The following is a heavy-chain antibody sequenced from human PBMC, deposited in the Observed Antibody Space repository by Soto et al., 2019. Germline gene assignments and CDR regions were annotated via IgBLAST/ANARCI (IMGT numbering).Heavy chain of an antibody. Sequence: QVQLQESGPRLVKPSETLSLTCSVSGDSISSYYWSWIRQPPGKGLEWIGYIYYSGSTNYNPSFKSRVTISVDTPKNQFSLKLTSVTAADTAVYYSARGVATIGPWGQGTLVTVSS. CDR3: ARGVATIGP. J-gene: IGHJ5*02. CDR1: GDSISSYY. D-gene: IGHD5-12*01. V-gene: IGHV4-59*01. CDR2: IYYSGST.